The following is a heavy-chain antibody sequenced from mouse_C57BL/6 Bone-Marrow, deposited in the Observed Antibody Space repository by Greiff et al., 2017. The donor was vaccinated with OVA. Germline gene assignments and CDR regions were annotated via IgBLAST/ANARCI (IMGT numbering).Heavy chain of an antibody. V-gene: IGHV1-76*01. CDR3: ASPFKGAMDY. CDR2: IYPGSGTN. CDR1: GYTFTDYY. J-gene: IGHJ4*01. Sequence: VQLQQSGAELVRPGASVKLSCKASGYTFTDYYINWVKQRPGQGLEWIARIYPGSGTNYYNEKFKGKATLTAEKSSSTAYLQLSSLTSEDSAVYFCASPFKGAMDYWGQGTSVTVSS.